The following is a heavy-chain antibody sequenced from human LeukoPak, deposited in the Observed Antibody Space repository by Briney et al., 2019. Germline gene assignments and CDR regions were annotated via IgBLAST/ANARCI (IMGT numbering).Heavy chain of an antibody. CDR2: ISAYNGNT. Sequence: ASVKVSCKASGYTFTSYGISWVRQAPGQGLEWMGLISAYNGNTNYAQKLQGRVTMTTDTSTSTAYMELRSLRSDDTAVYYCARDGPIVVVVAATRGLVDYWGQGTLVTVSS. V-gene: IGHV1-18*01. CDR1: GYTFTSYG. CDR3: ARDGPIVVVVAATRGLVDY. J-gene: IGHJ4*02. D-gene: IGHD2-15*01.